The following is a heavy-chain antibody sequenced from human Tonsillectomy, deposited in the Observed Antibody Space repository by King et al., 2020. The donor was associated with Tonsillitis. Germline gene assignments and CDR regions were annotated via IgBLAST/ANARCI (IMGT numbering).Heavy chain of an antibody. D-gene: IGHD6-13*01. CDR3: AREGSATGISWYFDL. CDR2: IIPMFGTA. Sequence: VQLVESGAEVKKPGSSVKVSCKASGGTLTNDVLSWVRQAPGQGLEWMGGIIPMFGTAYYAQKFQGRVTINADESTSTVYMELSSLRSEDTALYYCAREGSATGISWYFDLWGRGTLVTVSS. V-gene: IGHV1-69*01. J-gene: IGHJ2*01. CDR1: GGTLTNDV.